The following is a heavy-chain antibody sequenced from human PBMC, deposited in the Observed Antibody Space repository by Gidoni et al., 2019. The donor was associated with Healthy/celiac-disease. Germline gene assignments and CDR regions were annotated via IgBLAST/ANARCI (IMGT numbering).Heavy chain of an antibody. CDR3: ARSPRSGYSYGYYGMDV. CDR2: ISPGDSDT. J-gene: IGHJ6*02. D-gene: IGHD5-18*01. Sequence: VQLVQSGAEVQKPGESLKISCRGSGYSFSSSWIGWVRQMPGKGLEWMGIISPGDSDTRYSPSFQGQVTISADKSISTAYLQWSSLKASDTAMYYCARSPRSGYSYGYYGMDVWGQGTTVRLL. V-gene: IGHV5-51*01. CDR1: GYSFSSSW.